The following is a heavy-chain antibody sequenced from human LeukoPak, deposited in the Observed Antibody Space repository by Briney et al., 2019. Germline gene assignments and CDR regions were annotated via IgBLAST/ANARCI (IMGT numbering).Heavy chain of an antibody. J-gene: IGHJ4*02. V-gene: IGHV3-23*01. CDR3: AKRVLRARPGVFDY. D-gene: IGHD3-10*01. CDR2: ISGSGGGT. CDR1: GLTFSSYA. Sequence: GGSLRLSCAASGLTFSSYALSWVRQAPGKGLEWVSAISGSGGGTDYADSVKGRFTISRDNSKSTLFLQMNSLRAEDTAVYYSAKRVLRARPGVFDYWGQGTLVTVSS.